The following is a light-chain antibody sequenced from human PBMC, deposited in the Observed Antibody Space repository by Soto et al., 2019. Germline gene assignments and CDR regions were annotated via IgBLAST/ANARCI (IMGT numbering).Light chain of an antibody. CDR1: SSNIEKNT. CDR2: SNN. Sequence: QSVLTQPPSASGTPGQRVTISCSGSSSNIEKNTVSWFQQLPRTAPKLLIYSNNQRPSGVPDRFSGSKSGTSASLAISGLQSEDEADYYCAAWDDSLNGPHYVFGTGTPLTVL. CDR3: AAWDDSLNGPHYV. J-gene: IGLJ1*01. V-gene: IGLV1-44*01.